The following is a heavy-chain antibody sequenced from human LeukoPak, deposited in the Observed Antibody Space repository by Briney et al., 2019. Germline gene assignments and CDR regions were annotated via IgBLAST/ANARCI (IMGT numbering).Heavy chain of an antibody. V-gene: IGHV1-18*01. J-gene: IGHJ4*02. CDR3: ASVNYYDSGLFDY. CDR2: ISAYNGNT. CDR1: GGTFSTYT. D-gene: IGHD3-22*01. Sequence: ASVKVSCKASGGTFSTYTISWVRQAPEQGLEWMGWISAYNGNTNYAQKLQGRVTMTTDTSTSTAYMELRSLRSDDTAVYYCASVNYYDSGLFDYWGQGTLVTVSS.